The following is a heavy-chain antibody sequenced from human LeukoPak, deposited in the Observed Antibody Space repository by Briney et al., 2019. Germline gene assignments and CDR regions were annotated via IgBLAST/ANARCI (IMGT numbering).Heavy chain of an antibody. Sequence: ASVKVSCKASGYTFTSYGISWVRQAPGQGLEWMGWISAYNGNTNYAQKLQGRVTMTTDTSTSTAYMELRSLRSDDTAVSYCARAGYSSSWYYSDYWGQGTLVTVSS. J-gene: IGHJ4*02. CDR3: ARAGYSSSWYYSDY. CDR2: ISAYNGNT. D-gene: IGHD6-13*01. CDR1: GYTFTSYG. V-gene: IGHV1-18*01.